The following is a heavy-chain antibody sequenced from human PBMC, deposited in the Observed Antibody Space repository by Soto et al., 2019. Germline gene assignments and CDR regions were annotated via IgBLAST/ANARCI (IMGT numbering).Heavy chain of an antibody. Sequence: GASVKVSCKASGYTFTSYGISWVRQAPGQGLEWMGWISAYNGNTNYAQKLQGRVTMTTDTSTSTAYMELRSLRSDDTAVYYCARVLKQWIPYYSYGMDVWGQVTTVTVCS. CDR3: ARVLKQWIPYYSYGMDV. V-gene: IGHV1-18*01. CDR2: ISAYNGNT. D-gene: IGHD6-19*01. CDR1: GYTFTSYG. J-gene: IGHJ6*02.